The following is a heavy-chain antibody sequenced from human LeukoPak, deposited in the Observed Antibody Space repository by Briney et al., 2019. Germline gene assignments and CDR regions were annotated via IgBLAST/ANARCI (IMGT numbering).Heavy chain of an antibody. CDR2: IYTSGST. D-gene: IGHD3-10*01. V-gene: IGHV4-4*07. J-gene: IGHJ5*02. Sequence: SETLSLTCTVSVGSISSYYWSWIRQPAGKGLEWILRIYTSGSTNYNPSLKSRVTMSVDTSKNQFSLKLSSVTAADTAVYYCARSQTPYYYGSGSYPNWFDPWGQGTLVTVSS. CDR1: VGSISSYY. CDR3: ARSQTPYYYGSGSYPNWFDP.